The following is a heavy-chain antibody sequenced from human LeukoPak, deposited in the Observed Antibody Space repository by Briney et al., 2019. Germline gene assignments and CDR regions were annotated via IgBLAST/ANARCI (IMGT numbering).Heavy chain of an antibody. CDR3: ARAVTIFVDRSYCFDP. V-gene: IGHV1-69*05. J-gene: IGHJ5*02. Sequence: SVKVSCKASGGTFSSYAISWVRQAPGQGLEWMGGIIPIFGTANYAQKFQGRVTITTDESTSTAYIELSSLRSEHTAVYYFARAVTIFVDRSYCFDPCGQGTLVTVSS. CDR1: GGTFSSYA. CDR2: IIPIFGTA. D-gene: IGHD3-3*01.